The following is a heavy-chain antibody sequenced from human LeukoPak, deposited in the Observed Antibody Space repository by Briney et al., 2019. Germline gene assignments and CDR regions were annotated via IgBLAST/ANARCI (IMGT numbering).Heavy chain of an antibody. V-gene: IGHV3-23*01. CDR3: AKDFDYYDLLSAFDI. CDR2: ISGSGGST. Sequence: GGSLRLSCAAPGFTFSSYAMSWVRQAPGKGLEWVSAISGSGGSTYYADSVKGRFTISRDNSKNTLYLQMNSLRAEDTAVYYCAKDFDYYDLLSAFDIWGQGTMVTVSS. J-gene: IGHJ3*02. CDR1: GFTFSSYA. D-gene: IGHD3-22*01.